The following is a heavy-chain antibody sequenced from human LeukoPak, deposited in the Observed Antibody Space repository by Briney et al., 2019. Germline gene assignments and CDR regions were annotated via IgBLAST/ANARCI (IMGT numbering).Heavy chain of an antibody. CDR3: ARGNYSYGSSGHYSNSFDY. D-gene: IGHD3-22*01. J-gene: IGHJ4*02. CDR2: IYYDGST. Sequence: PSETLSLTCTVSGGSISSSDYYWGWIRKPPGKGLEWIGSIYYDGSTYYNPPLKSRVTISADTSKNQFSLKLSSVTAADTAVFYCARGNYSYGSSGHYSNSFDYWGQGTLVTVSS. V-gene: IGHV4-39*01. CDR1: GGSISSSDYY.